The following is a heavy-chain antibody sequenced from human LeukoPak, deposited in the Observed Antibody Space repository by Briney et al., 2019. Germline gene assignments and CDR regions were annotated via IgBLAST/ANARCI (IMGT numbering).Heavy chain of an antibody. Sequence: GGSLRLSCAASGFTFSSYAMSWVRQAPGKGLEWVSSIIKSSTYVYYADSVKGRFTISRDNANNSLFLQMNNLGVDDTGVYYCARGSGVHVWGQGTLVLVSS. J-gene: IGHJ4*02. D-gene: IGHD3-10*01. CDR3: ARGSGVHV. CDR2: IIKSSTYV. CDR1: GFTFSSYA. V-gene: IGHV3-21*04.